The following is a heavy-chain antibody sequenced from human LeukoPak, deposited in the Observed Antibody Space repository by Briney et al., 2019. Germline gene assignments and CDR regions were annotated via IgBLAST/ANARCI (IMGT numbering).Heavy chain of an antibody. V-gene: IGHV3-9*01. CDR2: ISGNSGSI. D-gene: IGHD3-9*01. Sequence: GRSLRLSCAASGFTFDDYAMHWVRQAPGKGLEWVSGISGNSGSIGYADSVKGRFTISRDNAKNSLYLQMNSLRAEDTALYYCAKDDYDILTGPIDYWGQGTLVTVSS. CDR3: AKDDYDILTGPIDY. J-gene: IGHJ4*02. CDR1: GFTFDDYA.